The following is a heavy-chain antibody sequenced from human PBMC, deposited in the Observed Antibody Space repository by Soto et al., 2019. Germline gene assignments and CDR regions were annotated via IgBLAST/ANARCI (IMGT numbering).Heavy chain of an antibody. CDR1: GFTFSSYA. D-gene: IGHD6-13*01. V-gene: IGHV3-30*04. CDR3: ARVKASGDSSYDY. J-gene: IGHJ4*02. CDR2: ISYDGSNK. Sequence: GGSLRLSCAASGFTFSSYAMHWVRQAPGKGLEWVAVISYDGSNKYYADSVKGRFTISRDNSKNTLYLQMNSLRAEDTAVYYCARVKASGDSSYDYWGQGTLVTVSS.